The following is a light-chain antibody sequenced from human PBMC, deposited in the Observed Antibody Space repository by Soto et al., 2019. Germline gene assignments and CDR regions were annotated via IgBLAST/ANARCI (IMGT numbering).Light chain of an antibody. V-gene: IGKV1-39*01. CDR2: STS. J-gene: IGKJ1*01. Sequence: DIQMSQSPSSLSASVGYRFTITCGATQNIRKYLNWYQQKQGRAPRLLIYSTSTLQSGVPSKFSGSASGTDFTLTIGSLQPEDFEPYYCQQSYSNPWTFGQGTKVDIK. CDR3: QQSYSNPWT. CDR1: QNIRKY.